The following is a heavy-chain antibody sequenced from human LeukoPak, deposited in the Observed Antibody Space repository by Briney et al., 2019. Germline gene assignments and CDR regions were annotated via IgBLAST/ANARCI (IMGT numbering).Heavy chain of an antibody. CDR3: ARWGPSTYGDYNFDY. D-gene: IGHD4-17*01. Sequence: ASETLSLTCTVSGGSISSSSYYWGWIRQPPGKGLEWIGEINHSGSTNYNPSLKSRVTISVDTSKNQFSLKLSSVTAADTAVYYCARWGPSTYGDYNFDYWGQGTLVTVSS. V-gene: IGHV4-39*07. J-gene: IGHJ4*02. CDR1: GGSISSSSYY. CDR2: INHSGST.